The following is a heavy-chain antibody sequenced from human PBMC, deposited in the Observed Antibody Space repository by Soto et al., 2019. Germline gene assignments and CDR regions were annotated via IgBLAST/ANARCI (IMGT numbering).Heavy chain of an antibody. CDR2: IYSGCSDN. Sequence: GEAVKLSGKGSGYSFTIYCIGWVLQMPGQGLEWMGIIYSGCSDNRYSPAFPGQVTILTGKSISTADLQKSSLKASDTAMYYCARGGYYYESSGYPPYADYYYYYGMDVWGQGTTVTVSS. J-gene: IGHJ6*02. V-gene: IGHV5-51*01. D-gene: IGHD3-22*01. CDR1: GYSFTIYC. CDR3: ARGGYYYESSGYPPYADYYYYYGMDV.